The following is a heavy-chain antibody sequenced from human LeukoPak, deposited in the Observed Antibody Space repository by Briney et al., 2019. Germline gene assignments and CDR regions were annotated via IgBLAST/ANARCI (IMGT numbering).Heavy chain of an antibody. CDR2: ISWNSGSI. Sequence: GGSLRLSCAASGFTFDDYAMHWVRQAPGKGLEWVSGISWNSGSIGYTDSVKGRFTISRDNAKNSLYLQMNSLRAEDTALYYCAKVRGYSYSYFDYWGQGTLVTVSS. V-gene: IGHV3-9*01. CDR3: AKVRGYSYSYFDY. J-gene: IGHJ4*02. CDR1: GFTFDDYA. D-gene: IGHD5-18*01.